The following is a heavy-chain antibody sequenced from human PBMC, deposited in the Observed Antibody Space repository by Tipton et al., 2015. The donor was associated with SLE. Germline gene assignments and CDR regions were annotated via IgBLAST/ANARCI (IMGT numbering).Heavy chain of an antibody. D-gene: IGHD3-10*01. J-gene: IGHJ4*02. CDR3: AKDMGTSNWFGEDH. CDR1: GFIFANHG. CDR2: ISWNSVSI. V-gene: IGHV3-9*01. Sequence: SLRLSCAASGFIFANHGMHWVRQAPGKGLEWVSGISWNSVSIGYADSVKGRFTISRDNAKKSLYLHMNSLRGEDTALYYCAKDMGTSNWFGEDHWGQGTLVTVSS.